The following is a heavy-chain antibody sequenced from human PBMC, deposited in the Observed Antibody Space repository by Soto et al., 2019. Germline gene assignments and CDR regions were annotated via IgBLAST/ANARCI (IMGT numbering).Heavy chain of an antibody. CDR3: ARDGRYSSSWYYYRIDV. CDR2: ISYDGSNK. J-gene: IGHJ6*02. CDR1: GFTFSSYA. Sequence: GGSLRLSCAASGFTFSSYAMHWVRQAPGKGLEWVAVISYDGSNKYYADSVKGRFTISRDNSKNTLYLQMNRLRAEDTAVYYCARDGRYSSSWYYYRIDVWGQGTTVTVSS. D-gene: IGHD6-13*01. V-gene: IGHV3-30-3*01.